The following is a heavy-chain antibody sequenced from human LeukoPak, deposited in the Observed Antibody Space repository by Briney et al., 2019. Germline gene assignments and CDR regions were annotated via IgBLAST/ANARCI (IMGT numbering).Heavy chain of an antibody. CDR1: GGSISSGSYY. CDR3: ARVCDILTGCFDY. J-gene: IGHJ4*02. D-gene: IGHD3-9*01. V-gene: IGHV4-61*02. Sequence: PSETLSLTCTVSGGSISSGSYYWSWIRQPAGKGLEWIGRIYTSGSTNYNPSLKSRVTISVDTSKNQFSLKLSSVTAADTAVYYCARVCDILTGCFDYWGQGTLVTVSS. CDR2: IYTSGST.